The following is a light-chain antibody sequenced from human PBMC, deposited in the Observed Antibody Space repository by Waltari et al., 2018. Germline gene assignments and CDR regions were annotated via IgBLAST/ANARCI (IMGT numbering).Light chain of an antibody. CDR1: NMGSIH. V-gene: IGLV3-21*02. CDR2: YDD. CDR3: QFWDNSNDHPYV. J-gene: IGLJ1*01. Sequence: YLVTQPPSVSVAPGQTARITCGADNMGSIHWTWFQQKPGQAPVMVVYYDDARPSGIPERFSGSNSGDTATLTNSKVEAGDEADYYCQFWDNSNDHPYVFGTGTKVTVL.